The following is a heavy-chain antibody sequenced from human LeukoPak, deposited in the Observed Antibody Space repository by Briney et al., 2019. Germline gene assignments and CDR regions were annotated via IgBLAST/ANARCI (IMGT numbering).Heavy chain of an antibody. CDR2: IYTSGST. CDR3: AGCLLVGATNWFDP. J-gene: IGHJ5*02. CDR1: GGSISNYY. V-gene: IGHV4-4*07. Sequence: SETLSLTCTVSGGSISNYYWSWIRQPAGRGLEWIGRIYTSGSTDYNPSLNSRATMSVDTSKNQLSLKATSVTAADTAVYYCAGCLLVGATNWFDPWGQGTLVTVSS. D-gene: IGHD1-26*01.